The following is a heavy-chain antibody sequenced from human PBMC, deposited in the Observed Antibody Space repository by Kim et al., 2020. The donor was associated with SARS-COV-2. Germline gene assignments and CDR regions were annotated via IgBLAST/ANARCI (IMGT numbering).Heavy chain of an antibody. CDR1: GYTFTSYG. J-gene: IGHJ4*02. Sequence: ASVKVSCKASGYTFTSYGISWVRQAPGQGLEWMGWISAYNGNTNYAQKLQGRVTMTTDTSTSTAYMELRSLRSDDTAVYYCARSLDYYDSKVPLDYWGQGTLVTVSS. CDR3: ARSLDYYDSKVPLDY. CDR2: ISAYNGNT. V-gene: IGHV1-18*01. D-gene: IGHD3-22*01.